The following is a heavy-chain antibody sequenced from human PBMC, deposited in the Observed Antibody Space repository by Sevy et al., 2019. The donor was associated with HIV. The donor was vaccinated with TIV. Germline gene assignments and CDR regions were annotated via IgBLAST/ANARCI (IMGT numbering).Heavy chain of an antibody. V-gene: IGHV1-18*01. CDR3: ARDGDYRAYYYYGMDV. D-gene: IGHD4-4*01. Sequence: ASVKVSCKASGCTFTSYGISWVRQAPGQGLEWMGWISAYNGNTNYAQKLQGRVTMTTDTSTSTAYMELRSLRSDDTAVYYCARDGDYRAYYYYGMDVWGQGTTVTVSS. J-gene: IGHJ6*02. CDR2: ISAYNGNT. CDR1: GCTFTSYG.